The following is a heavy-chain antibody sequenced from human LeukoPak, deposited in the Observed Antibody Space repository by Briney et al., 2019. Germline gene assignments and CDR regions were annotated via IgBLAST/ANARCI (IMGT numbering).Heavy chain of an antibody. CDR3: AREGTIAVAGTNYYYYGMDV. J-gene: IGHJ6*02. D-gene: IGHD6-19*01. V-gene: IGHV1-18*01. CDR1: GYTFTSYG. CDR2: ISAYNGNT. Sequence: GASVKVSCKASGYTFTSYGISWVRQAPGQGLEWMGWISAYNGNTNYAQKLQGRVTMTTDTSTSTAYMELRSLRSDDTAVYYCAREGTIAVAGTNYYYYGMDVWGQGTTVTVSS.